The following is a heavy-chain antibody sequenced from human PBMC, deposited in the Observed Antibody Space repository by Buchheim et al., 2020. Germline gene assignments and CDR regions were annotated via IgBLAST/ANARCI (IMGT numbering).Heavy chain of an antibody. CDR1: GFTFSSYG. V-gene: IGHV3-33*01. D-gene: IGHD4-23*01. J-gene: IGHJ6*02. CDR3: ARDFPPTYGGLTRYFYYGMDV. Sequence: QVQLVESGGGVVQPGRSLRLSCAASGFTFSSYGMHWVRQAPGKGLEWVAVIWYDGSNKYYADSVKGRFTISRDNSKNTLYLQMISLRAEDTAVYYCARDFPPTYGGLTRYFYYGMDVWGQGTT. CDR2: IWYDGSNK.